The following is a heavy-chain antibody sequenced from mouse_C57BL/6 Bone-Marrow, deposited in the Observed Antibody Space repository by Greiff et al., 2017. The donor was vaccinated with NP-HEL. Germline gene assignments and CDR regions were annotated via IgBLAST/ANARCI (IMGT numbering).Heavy chain of an antibody. CDR2: ISSGGSYT. D-gene: IGHD1-1*01. Sequence: VQLKESGGDLVKPGGSLKLSCAASGFTFSSYGMSWVRQTPDKRLEWVATISSGGSYTYYPDSVKGRFTISRDNAKNTLYLQMSSLKSEDTAMYYCVYYGSSYQYYYAMDYWGQGTSVTVSS. V-gene: IGHV5-6*01. J-gene: IGHJ4*01. CDR1: GFTFSSYG. CDR3: VYYGSSYQYYYAMDY.